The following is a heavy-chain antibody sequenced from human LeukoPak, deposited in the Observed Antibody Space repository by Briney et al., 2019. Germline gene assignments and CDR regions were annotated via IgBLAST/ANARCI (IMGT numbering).Heavy chain of an antibody. CDR3: ARAPAGGPLRFFGY. J-gene: IGHJ4*02. D-gene: IGHD3-3*01. Sequence: ASVKVPCKASGYTFTDYYIHWVRQAPGQGLEWMGYIHPSSGGTNFAQKFQGRVTMTRDSSISTAYMEVSSLRSDDTAVYYCARAPAGGPLRFFGYWGQGTLVTVSS. CDR2: IHPSSGGT. V-gene: IGHV1-2*02. CDR1: GYTFTDYY.